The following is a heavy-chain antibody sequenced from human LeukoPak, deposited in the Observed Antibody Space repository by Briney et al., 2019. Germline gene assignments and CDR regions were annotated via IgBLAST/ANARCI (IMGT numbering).Heavy chain of an antibody. V-gene: IGHV3-30*02. CDR2: IRYDGSNK. Sequence: GGSLRLSCAASGFTFSSYGMHWVRQAPGKGQEWVAFIRYDGSNKYYADSVKGRFTISRDNSKNTLYLRMNSLRAEDTAVYYCAKDGRFGELNFDYWGQGTLVTVSS. J-gene: IGHJ4*02. CDR3: AKDGRFGELNFDY. CDR1: GFTFSSYG. D-gene: IGHD3-10*01.